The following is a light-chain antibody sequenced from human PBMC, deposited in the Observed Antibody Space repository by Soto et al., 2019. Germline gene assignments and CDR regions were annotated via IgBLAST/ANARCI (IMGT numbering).Light chain of an antibody. J-gene: IGLJ1*01. V-gene: IGLV2-23*02. CDR2: EVT. CDR3: CSYPGKSGV. CDR1: SGDVGSYNL. Sequence: QSALTQPASVSGSPGQSITIPCTGTSGDVGSYNLVSWYQQHPGKAPKLLIYEVTERPSGVSNRFSGSKSGSTASLTIPGFHPDNKAYYYCCSYPGKSGVSGPGTKFPVL.